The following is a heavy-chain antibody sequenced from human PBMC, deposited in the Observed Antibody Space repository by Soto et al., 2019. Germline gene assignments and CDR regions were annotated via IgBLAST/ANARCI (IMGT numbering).Heavy chain of an antibody. J-gene: IGHJ5*02. CDR3: ATAPPRRLGYEPGGWFDP. Sequence: QVQLVQSGAEVKKPGASVKVSCKAPGYTFTDYSMHWVRQAPGQGLEWMGWINPDSGGTNYAQKFQGRVTMTRDTSISTAYMELSRLRSDDTAVYYCATAPPRRLGYEPGGWFDPWGQGTLVTVSS. D-gene: IGHD3-3*01. CDR1: GYTFTDYS. CDR2: INPDSGGT. V-gene: IGHV1-2*02.